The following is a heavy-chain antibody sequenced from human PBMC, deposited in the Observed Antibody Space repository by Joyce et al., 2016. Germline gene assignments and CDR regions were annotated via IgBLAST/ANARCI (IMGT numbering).Heavy chain of an antibody. CDR3: TSLDS. J-gene: IGHJ5*01. Sequence: EVQVVQSGGGLVRPGGSLKLSCATSGFDFSRFGVYWVRQTSGKGLELVGHVRTKANNYATEYAESVKGRFTISRDDSQNRAFLQMTNLKAEDTALYYCTSLDSWGPGALVTVSS. CDR1: GFDFSRFG. CDR2: VRTKANNYAT. V-gene: IGHV3-73*02.